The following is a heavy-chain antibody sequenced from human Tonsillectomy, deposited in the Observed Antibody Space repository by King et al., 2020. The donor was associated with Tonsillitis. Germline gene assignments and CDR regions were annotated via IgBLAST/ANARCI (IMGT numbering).Heavy chain of an antibody. V-gene: IGHV4-34*01. CDR3: ASEGCSGGSCYLHDAFDI. CDR2: INHSGST. J-gene: IGHJ3*02. Sequence: VQLQQWGAGLLKPSETLSLTCAVYGGSFSGYYGSWIRQPPGKGLEWSGEINHSGSTNYNPSLKSRVTISVDTSKNQFSLKLSSVTAADTAVYYCASEGCSGGSCYLHDAFDIWGQGTMVTVSS. D-gene: IGHD2-15*01. CDR1: GGSFSGYY.